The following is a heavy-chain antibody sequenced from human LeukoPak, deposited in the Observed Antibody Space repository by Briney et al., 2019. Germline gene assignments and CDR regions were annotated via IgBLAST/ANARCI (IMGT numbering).Heavy chain of an antibody. CDR1: GFSFSSYG. J-gene: IGHJ5*02. V-gene: IGHV3-30*02. Sequence: GGSLRLSCAASGFSFSSYGMHWVRQAPGKGLEWVAIIRFDGNNKYYADSVKGRFTISRDNPKNTLYLQMNSLRAEDTAVYYCAKDIGYCSGGSCYQLDPWGQGTLVTVSS. CDR3: AKDIGYCSGGSCYQLDP. CDR2: IRFDGNNK. D-gene: IGHD2-15*01.